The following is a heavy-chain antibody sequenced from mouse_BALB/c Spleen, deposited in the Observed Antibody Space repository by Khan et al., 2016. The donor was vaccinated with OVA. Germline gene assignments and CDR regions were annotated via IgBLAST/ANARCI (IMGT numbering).Heavy chain of an antibody. D-gene: IGHD2-2*01. V-gene: IGHV1S135*01. Sequence: VQLKESGPELMKPGASVKISCKASGYSFTTYYIHWVIQSHGKSLEWIGFIDPFSGGTTYNQKFKGKATLTADKSSSTAYMHLSNLTSEDSAVYYCTRHGYLAWFTYWGQGTLVTVSA. CDR1: GYSFTTYY. CDR2: IDPFSGGT. J-gene: IGHJ3*01. CDR3: TRHGYLAWFTY.